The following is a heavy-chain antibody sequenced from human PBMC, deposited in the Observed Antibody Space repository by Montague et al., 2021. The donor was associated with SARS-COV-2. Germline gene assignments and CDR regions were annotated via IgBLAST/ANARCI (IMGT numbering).Heavy chain of an antibody. D-gene: IGHD4-23*01. CDR3: ARGYGGNYYGMDV. CDR1: GFTFSSYA. V-gene: IGHV3-30*04. CDR2: ISYDGSNK. J-gene: IGHJ6*02. Sequence: SLRLSCAASGFTFSSYAMHWVRQAPGKGLEWVAVISYDGSNKYYADSVKGRFTISRDNSKNTLYLQMNSLRAEDTAVYYCARGYGGNYYGMDVWGQGTTVTVSS.